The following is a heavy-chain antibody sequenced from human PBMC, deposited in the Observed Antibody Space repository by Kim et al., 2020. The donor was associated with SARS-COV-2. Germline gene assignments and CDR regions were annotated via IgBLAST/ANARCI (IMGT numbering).Heavy chain of an antibody. CDR1: GYTFTSYD. CDR2: MNPNRGNT. D-gene: IGHD3-10*01. Sequence: ASVKVSCKASGYTFTSYDINWVRQATGQGLEWMGWMNPNRGNTGYAQKFQGRVTMTRNTSISTAYMELSSLRSEDTAVYYCARAFLVRGVPLFYGMDVWGQGTTVTVSS. V-gene: IGHV1-8*01. CDR3: ARAFLVRGVPLFYGMDV. J-gene: IGHJ6*02.